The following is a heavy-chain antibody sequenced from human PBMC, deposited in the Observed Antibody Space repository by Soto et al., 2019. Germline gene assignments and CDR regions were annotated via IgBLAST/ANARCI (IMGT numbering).Heavy chain of an antibody. Sequence: QITLKESGPTLVKPTQTLTLTCTFSGFSLSTSGVGVGWIRQPPGKVLEWLALIYWDDDKRYSPSLKSRLTITKDTSKNQVVLTMTNMDPVDTATYYCAPVVGMGWFDPWGQGTLVTVSS. D-gene: IGHD2-8*01. J-gene: IGHJ5*02. V-gene: IGHV2-5*02. CDR3: APVVGMGWFDP. CDR2: IYWDDDK. CDR1: GFSLSTSGVG.